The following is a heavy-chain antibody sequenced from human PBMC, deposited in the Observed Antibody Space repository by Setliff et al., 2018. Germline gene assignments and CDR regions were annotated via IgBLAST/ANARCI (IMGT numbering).Heavy chain of an antibody. Sequence: PGGSLRLSCAASGFTFSSYWMSWVRQAPGKGLEWVANIKQDGSEKYYVDSVRGRFTISRDNAKNSLYLQMNSLRAEDTAVYYCARVGGRAKGYFDLWGRGTLVTVSS. CDR3: ARVGGRAKGYFDL. V-gene: IGHV3-7*03. CDR2: IKQDGSEK. CDR1: GFTFSSYW. J-gene: IGHJ2*01. D-gene: IGHD2-15*01.